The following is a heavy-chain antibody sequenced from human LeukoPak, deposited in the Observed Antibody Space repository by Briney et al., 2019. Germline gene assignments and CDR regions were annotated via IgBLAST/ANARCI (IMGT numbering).Heavy chain of an antibody. CDR2: ISAYNGNT. Sequence: ASVKVSCKASGYTFTNYAMNWVRQAPGQGLEWMGWISAYNGNTNYAQKLQGRVTMTTDTSTSTAYMELRSLRAEDTAVYYCASLGSSGPDIWGQGTLVTVSS. CDR3: ASLGSSGPDI. CDR1: GYTFTNYA. D-gene: IGHD6-19*01. J-gene: IGHJ3*02. V-gene: IGHV1-18*01.